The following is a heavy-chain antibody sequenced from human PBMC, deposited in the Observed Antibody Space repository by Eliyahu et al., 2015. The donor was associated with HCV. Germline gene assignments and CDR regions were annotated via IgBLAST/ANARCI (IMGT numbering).Heavy chain of an antibody. CDR2: ISWNSRSI. V-gene: IGHV3-9*01. D-gene: IGHD4-23*01. J-gene: IGHJ1*01. CDR1: GFXFDDYA. Sequence: EVQLVESGGGLIQPGRSLRLSCAAPGFXFDDYAMHWVRQVPGKGLEWVSGISWNSRSIDYADSVKGRFTISRDNAKKALFLQMNSLRTEDTALYYCAKDYGGNVEGYFQDWGQGTLVTVSS. CDR3: AKDYGGNVEGYFQD.